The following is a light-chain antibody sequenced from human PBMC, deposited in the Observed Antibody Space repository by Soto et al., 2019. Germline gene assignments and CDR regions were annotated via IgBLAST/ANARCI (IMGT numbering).Light chain of an antibody. J-gene: IGKJ1*01. V-gene: IGKV3-20*01. CDR2: GAS. CDR3: QQSGSPPRT. Sequence: THSPITLSLYGKERSTRSCMTSQSISNRYLAWYQQKPGQAPRLLIYGASSRATGIPERFSGSGSVTDFTLTISILEPEDFAVYFCQQSGSPPRTFGQGTKVDIK. CDR1: QSISNRY.